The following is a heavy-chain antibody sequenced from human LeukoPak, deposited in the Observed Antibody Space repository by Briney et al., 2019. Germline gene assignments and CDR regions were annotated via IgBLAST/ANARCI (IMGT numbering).Heavy chain of an antibody. CDR3: ARDEGYCSSTSCYVYGMDV. V-gene: IGHV3-21*01. D-gene: IGHD2-2*01. CDR1: GASFSGYY. J-gene: IGHJ6*02. Sequence: ETLSLTCAVYGASFSGYYGSWIRQAPGKGLEWVSSISGSNSYVFYADSVKGRFTVSRDNSKNTLYLQMNSLRAEDTAVYYCARDEGYCSSTSCYVYGMDVWGQGTTVTVSS. CDR2: ISGSNSYV.